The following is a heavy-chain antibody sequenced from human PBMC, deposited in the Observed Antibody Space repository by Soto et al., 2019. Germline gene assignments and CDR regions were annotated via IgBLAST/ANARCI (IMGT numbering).Heavy chain of an antibody. CDR3: THKRGSVLYGMDV. Sequence: QIILKESGPTLVKPTQTLTLTCTFSGFSLSTIGVGVGWIRQPPGKALEWLAFVYSNDYKRFSPSLKRRHTITRDSSKNQVVLKITHIDHVDTATYYCTHKRGSVLYGMDVWGKGTTVTVSA. J-gene: IGHJ6*04. CDR1: GFSLSTIGVG. CDR2: VYSNDYK. V-gene: IGHV2-5*01. D-gene: IGHD3-10*01.